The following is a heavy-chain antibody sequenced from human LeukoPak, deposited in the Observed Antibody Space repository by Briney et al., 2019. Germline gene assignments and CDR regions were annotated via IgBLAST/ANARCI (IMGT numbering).Heavy chain of an antibody. CDR3: ARGIDAYKVAY. V-gene: IGHV4-4*07. CDR1: DGSINGYY. D-gene: IGHD5-24*01. CDR2: IHPSGSA. J-gene: IGHJ4*02. Sequence: SETLSLTCSVSDGSINGYYWNWIRQPPGGGLEWIGCIHPSGSAHYNPFLKNRVTISLDTSSNRFFLNINSVAAADTALYYCARGIDAYKVAYWGQGTLVTVSS.